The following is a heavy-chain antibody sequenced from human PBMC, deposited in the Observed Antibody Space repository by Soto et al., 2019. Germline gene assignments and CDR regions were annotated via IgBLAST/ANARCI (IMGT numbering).Heavy chain of an antibody. CDR3: AKDFGNNYGYFRWFAP. CDR2: IFYSGST. CDR1: GGSISNYY. D-gene: IGHD5-18*01. J-gene: IGHJ5*02. V-gene: IGHV4-59*01. Sequence: SETLSLTCTVSGGSISNYYWSWIRQPPGRGLEWIGHIFYSGSTNYNPALKSRVTISVDTSKSQFSLKLSSVTAADTAVYYCAKDFGNNYGYFRWFAPWGRGTRVPSSS.